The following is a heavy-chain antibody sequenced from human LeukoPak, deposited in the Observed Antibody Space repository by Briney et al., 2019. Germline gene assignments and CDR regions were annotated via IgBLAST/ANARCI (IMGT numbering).Heavy chain of an antibody. CDR2: ISSSSSTI. CDR3: ARRAYDFWSGYYSY. Sequence: GGSLRLSCAASGFTFSSYAMSWVRQARGKGLEWVSYISSSSSTIYYADSVKGRFTISRDNAKNSLYLQMNSLRAEDTAVYYCARRAYDFWSGYYSYWGQGTLVTVSS. D-gene: IGHD3-3*01. V-gene: IGHV3-48*01. CDR1: GFTFSSYA. J-gene: IGHJ4*02.